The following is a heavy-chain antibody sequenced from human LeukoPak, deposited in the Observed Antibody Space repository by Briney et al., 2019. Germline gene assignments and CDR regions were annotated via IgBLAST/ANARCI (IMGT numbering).Heavy chain of an antibody. V-gene: IGHV3-11*05. J-gene: IGHJ4*02. CDR2: ISSSSSYT. CDR1: GFTFSDYY. D-gene: IGHD3-22*01. Sequence: PGRSLRLSCAASGFTFSDYYMIWIRQAPGKGLEWVSYISSSSSYTNYADSVKGRFTISRDNAKNSLYLQMNSLIAEDTAVDYCARDRLGYYDSDYWGQGTLVTVSS. CDR3: ARDRLGYYDSDY.